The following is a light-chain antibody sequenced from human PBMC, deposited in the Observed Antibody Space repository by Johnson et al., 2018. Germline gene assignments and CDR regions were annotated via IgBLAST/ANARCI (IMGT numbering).Light chain of an antibody. CDR2: DNN. CDR1: SSNIGNNY. J-gene: IGLJ1*01. Sequence: QSVLTQPPSVSAAPGQTVNISCSGSSSNIGNNYVSWYQQLPGTAPKLLIYDNNKRPSGIPDRFSGSKSGTSATLCITGLQTGDEADYYCGTWDNSLGGANVFGTGTKVTVL. V-gene: IGLV1-51*01. CDR3: GTWDNSLGGANV.